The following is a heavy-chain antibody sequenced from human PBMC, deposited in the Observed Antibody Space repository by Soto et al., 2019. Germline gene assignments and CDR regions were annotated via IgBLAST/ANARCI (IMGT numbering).Heavy chain of an antibody. J-gene: IGHJ5*02. CDR2: INPNSGGT. CDR1: GYTFTGYY. V-gene: IGHV1-2*04. D-gene: IGHD3-3*01. Sequence: ASVKVSCKASGYTFTGYYMHWVRQAPGQGLEWMGWINPNSGGTNYAQKFQGWVTMTRDTSISTAYMELSSLRSEDTAVYYCARGYEGHYDFWRFDPWGQGTLVTVSS. CDR3: ARGYEGHYDFWRFDP.